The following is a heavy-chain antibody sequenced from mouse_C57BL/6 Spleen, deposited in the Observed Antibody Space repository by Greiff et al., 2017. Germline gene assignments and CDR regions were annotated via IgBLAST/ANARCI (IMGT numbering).Heavy chain of an antibody. J-gene: IGHJ3*01. D-gene: IGHD2-5*01. CDR3: ARDEDYSNYGFAY. V-gene: IGHV5-4*01. Sequence: EVQVVESGGGLVKPGGSLKLSCAASGFTFSSYAMSWVRQTPEKRLEWVATISDGGSYTYYPDNVKGRFTISRDNAKNNLYLQMSHLKSEDTAMYYCARDEDYSNYGFAYWGQGTLVTVSA. CDR1: GFTFSSYA. CDR2: ISDGGSYT.